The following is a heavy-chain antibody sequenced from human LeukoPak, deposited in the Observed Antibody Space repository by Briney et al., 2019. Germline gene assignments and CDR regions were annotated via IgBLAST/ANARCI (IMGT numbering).Heavy chain of an antibody. V-gene: IGHV4-34*01. CDR3: ARGPLVYYDSSGYLDY. D-gene: IGHD3-22*01. J-gene: IGHJ4*02. CDR2: INHSGST. Sequence: GXGLEXXGXINHSGSTNYNPSLKSRVTISVDTSKNQFSLKLSSVTAADTAVYYCARGPLVYYDSSGYLDYWGQGTLVTVSS.